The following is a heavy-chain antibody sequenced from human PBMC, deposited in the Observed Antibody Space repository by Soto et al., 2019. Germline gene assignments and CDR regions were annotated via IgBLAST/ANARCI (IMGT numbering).Heavy chain of an antibody. Sequence: QLQLRESGPGLVKPSETLSLTCTVSGGSISGGVGGLYYWSWIRQPPGKGLEWISYIYDSGSSYYNKSLKSRVTISLDTSKNQFSLRLSSVTAADTAVYYCAREVIPLTTDWYFDLGGRGTLVTVSS. CDR1: GGSISGGVGGLYY. D-gene: IGHD4-17*01. CDR2: IYDSGSS. V-gene: IGHV4-30-4*01. CDR3: AREVIPLTTDWYFDL. J-gene: IGHJ2*01.